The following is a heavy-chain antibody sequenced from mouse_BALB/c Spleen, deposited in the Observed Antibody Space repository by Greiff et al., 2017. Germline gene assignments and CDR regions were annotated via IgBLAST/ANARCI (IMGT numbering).Heavy chain of an antibody. CDR1: GFTFSSYA. Sequence: EVKLVESGGGLVKPGGSLKLSCAASGFTFSSYAMSWVRQSPEKRLEWVAEISSGGSYTYYPDTVTGRFTISRDNAKNTLYLEMSSLRSEDTAMYYCAREAYYGSRKGGGYFDVWGAGTTVTVSS. CDR2: ISSGGSYT. CDR3: AREAYYGSRKGGGYFDV. D-gene: IGHD1-1*01. V-gene: IGHV5-9-4*01. J-gene: IGHJ1*01.